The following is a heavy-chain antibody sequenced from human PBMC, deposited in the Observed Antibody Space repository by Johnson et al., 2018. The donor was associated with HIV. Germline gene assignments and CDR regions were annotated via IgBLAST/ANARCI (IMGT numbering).Heavy chain of an antibody. CDR1: GFTFSNYG. D-gene: IGHD1-26*01. Sequence: QVQLVESGGGVVQPGGSLRLSCAASGFTFSNYGMHWVRQSPGKGLEWVSAISGSGGSTYYADSVKGRFTISRYNSKNTLYLQMNSLRAEDTAVYYCARVRRSGTYYVDAFDIWGQGTMVTVSS. CDR2: ISGSGGST. CDR3: ARVRRSGTYYVDAFDI. V-gene: IGHV3-NL1*01. J-gene: IGHJ3*02.